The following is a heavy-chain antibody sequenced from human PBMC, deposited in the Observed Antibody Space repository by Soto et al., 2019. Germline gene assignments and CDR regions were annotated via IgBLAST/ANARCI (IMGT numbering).Heavy chain of an antibody. J-gene: IGHJ4*02. CDR1: GGTFSIYA. Sequence: SVKVSCKASGGTFSIYAIRCVRQAPGQGLEWMGGIISIFGTANYAQKFQGRVTITADESTSTAYMELSSLRSEDTAVYYCARTKSLYCSGGSCYSDYWGQGTLVTVSS. CDR3: ARTKSLYCSGGSCYSDY. V-gene: IGHV1-69*13. D-gene: IGHD2-15*01. CDR2: IISIFGTA.